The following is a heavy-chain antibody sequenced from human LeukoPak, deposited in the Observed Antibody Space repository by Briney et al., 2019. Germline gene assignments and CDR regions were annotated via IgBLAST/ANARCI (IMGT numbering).Heavy chain of an antibody. Sequence: GGSLRLSCAASGFTFSSYGMHWVRQAPGMGLVWVSRINRDGSSTSYADSVKGRFTISRDNAKNTLYLQMNSLRAEDTAVYYCARGGGYSYGSFDYWGQGTLVTVSS. V-gene: IGHV3-74*01. CDR1: GFTFSSYG. D-gene: IGHD5-18*01. CDR2: INRDGSST. CDR3: ARGGGYSYGSFDY. J-gene: IGHJ4*02.